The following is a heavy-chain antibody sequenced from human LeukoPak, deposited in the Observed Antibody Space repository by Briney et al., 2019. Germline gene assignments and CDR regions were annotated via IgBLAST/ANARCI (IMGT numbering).Heavy chain of an antibody. Sequence: GASVKVSCKASGYPFTSYYMHWVRQAPGQGLEWMGIINPSGGSTSYAQKFQGRVTMTRDTSTSTVYMELSSLRSGDTAVYYCARDLRDYGGSPGFDYWGQGTLVTVSS. V-gene: IGHV1-46*01. CDR1: GYPFTSYY. J-gene: IGHJ4*02. CDR3: ARDLRDYGGSPGFDY. D-gene: IGHD4-23*01. CDR2: INPSGGST.